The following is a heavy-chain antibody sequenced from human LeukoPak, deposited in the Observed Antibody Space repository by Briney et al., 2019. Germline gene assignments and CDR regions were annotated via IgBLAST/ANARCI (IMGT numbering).Heavy chain of an antibody. D-gene: IGHD3-10*01. V-gene: IGHV1-24*01. CDR1: GYALTDLA. Sequence: ASVKVSCKVSGYALTDLAIHWVRQAPGKGLEWMGGFDPEDGETVYPKGFQGRVTVTEDTSTHTAYMELSSLRSEDTAVYYCARDTLGYYGSGRRYFDYWGQGTLVTVSS. CDR2: FDPEDGET. J-gene: IGHJ4*02. CDR3: ARDTLGYYGSGRRYFDY.